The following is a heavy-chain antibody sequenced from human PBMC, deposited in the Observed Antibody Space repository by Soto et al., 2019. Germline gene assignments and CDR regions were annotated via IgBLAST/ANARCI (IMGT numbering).Heavy chain of an antibody. J-gene: IGHJ3*02. D-gene: IGHD4-17*01. CDR3: ARDRTGGDRDYGDYLI. V-gene: IGHV1-18*04. Sequence: GASVKVSCKASGYTFTSYGISWVRQAPGQGLEWMGWISAYNGNTNYAQKLQGRVTMTTDTSTSTAYMELRSLRSDDTAVYYCARDRTGGDRDYGDYLIWGQGTMVTVSS. CDR2: ISAYNGNT. CDR1: GYTFTSYG.